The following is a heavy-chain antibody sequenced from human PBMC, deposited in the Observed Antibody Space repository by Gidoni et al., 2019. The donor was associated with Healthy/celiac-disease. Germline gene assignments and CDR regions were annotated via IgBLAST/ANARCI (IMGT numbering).Heavy chain of an antibody. CDR3: ARGSRRSVGANYYYGMDV. J-gene: IGHJ6*02. CDR1: GSTFSSYS. V-gene: IGHV3-48*02. D-gene: IGHD1-26*01. CDR2: ISSSSSTI. Sequence: EVQLVESGGGLVQPGGSLRLSCAASGSTFSSYSMNWVRQAPGKGLEWVSYISSSSSTIYYADSVKGRFTISRDNAKNSLYLQMNSLRDEDTAVYYCARGSRRSVGANYYYGMDVWGQGTTVTVSS.